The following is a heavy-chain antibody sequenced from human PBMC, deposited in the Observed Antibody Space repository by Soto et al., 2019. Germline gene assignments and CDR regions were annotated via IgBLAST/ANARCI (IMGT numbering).Heavy chain of an antibody. CDR2: IYHSGST. J-gene: IGHJ4*02. CDR3: AGGKERPAAMTDY. D-gene: IGHD2-2*01. CDR1: GGSISSGGYS. V-gene: IGHV4-30-2*01. Sequence: QLQLQESGSGLVKPSQTLSLTCAVSGGSISSGGYSWSWIRQPPGKGLEWIGYIYHSGSTYYNPSLKSRVTMSVDRPKNQFSLKLSSVTAADTAVYYCAGGKERPAAMTDYWGQGTLVTVSS.